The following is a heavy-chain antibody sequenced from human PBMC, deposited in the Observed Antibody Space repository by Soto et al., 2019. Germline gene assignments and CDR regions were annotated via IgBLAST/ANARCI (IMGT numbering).Heavy chain of an antibody. J-gene: IGHJ4*02. CDR2: IYHSGST. V-gene: IGHV4-4*02. D-gene: IGHD5-18*01. Sequence: SETLSLTCAVSGGSISSSNWWSWVRQPPGKGLEWIGEIYHSGSTNYNPSLKSRVTISVDKSKNQFSLKLSSVTAADTAVYYCAREFEAYSYGYYYWGQGRLVTVS. CDR1: GGSISSSNW. CDR3: AREFEAYSYGYYY.